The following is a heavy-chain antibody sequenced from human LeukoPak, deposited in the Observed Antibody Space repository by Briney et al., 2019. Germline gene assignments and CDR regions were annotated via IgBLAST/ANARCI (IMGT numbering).Heavy chain of an antibody. CDR3: AKWGDYYENSGPDFDY. V-gene: IGHV3-23*01. D-gene: IGHD3-22*01. CDR2: ISDSGGNT. Sequence: GGSLRLSCAASGFTFSSYGMSWVRQAPGKGLEWVSAISDSGGNTYYADSVKGRFTISRDNSKKTLYLQMNSLRAEDTAVYYCAKWGDYYENSGPDFDYWGQGTLVTVSS. J-gene: IGHJ4*02. CDR1: GFTFSSYG.